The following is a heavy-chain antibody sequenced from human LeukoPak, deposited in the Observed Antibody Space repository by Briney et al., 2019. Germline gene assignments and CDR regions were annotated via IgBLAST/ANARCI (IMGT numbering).Heavy chain of an antibody. V-gene: IGHV3-30-3*01. CDR3: ARDQPGTYTLTST. CDR2: ISFDGSDK. D-gene: IGHD1-14*01. Sequence: GGSLRLSCAASGFTFSNYAMHWVRQAPGKGLEWVAFISFDGSDKYYADSVKGRFTISRDNSKNTLYLQMNSLRAEDTAVYYCARDQPGTYTLTSTWGQGTLVTVSS. CDR1: GFTFSNYA. J-gene: IGHJ5*02.